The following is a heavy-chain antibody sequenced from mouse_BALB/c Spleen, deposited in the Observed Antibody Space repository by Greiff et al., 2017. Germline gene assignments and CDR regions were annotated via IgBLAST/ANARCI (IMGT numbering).Heavy chain of an antibody. CDR3: ARLGDYDSYWYFDV. D-gene: IGHD2-4*01. V-gene: IGHV5-6*02. CDR1: GFTFSSYG. CDR2: ISSGGSYT. J-gene: IGHJ1*01. Sequence: DVMLVESGGDLVKPGGSLKLSCAASGFTFSSYGMSWVRQTPDKRLEWVATISSGGSYTYYPDSVKGRFTISGDNAKNTLYLQMSSLKSEDTAMYYCARLGDYDSYWYFDVWGAGTTVTVSS.